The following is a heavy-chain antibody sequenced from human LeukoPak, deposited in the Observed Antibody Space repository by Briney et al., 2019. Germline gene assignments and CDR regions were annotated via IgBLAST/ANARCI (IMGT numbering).Heavy chain of an antibody. CDR3: VRAPPYDILTGFDY. J-gene: IGHJ4*02. CDR1: GYTFTSYG. D-gene: IGHD3-9*01. Sequence: ASVKVSCKASGYTFTSYGISWVRQAPGQGLEWMGWISAYNGNTNYAQKLQGRVTMTTDPSTSPASPELRSLRSDDTAVYSCVRAPPYDILTGFDYWGEGTLVTVSS. V-gene: IGHV1-18*01. CDR2: ISAYNGNT.